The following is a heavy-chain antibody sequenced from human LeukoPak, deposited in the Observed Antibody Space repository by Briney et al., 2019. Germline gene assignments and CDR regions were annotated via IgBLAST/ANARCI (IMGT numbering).Heavy chain of an antibody. J-gene: IGHJ4*02. CDR1: GYTFTGYY. V-gene: IGHV1-2*02. Sequence: ASVKVSCKASGYTFTGYYIHWVRQAPGQGLAWVGWIIPNSGGTNYAQKFQGRVTMTRDTSISTAYMELSRLRSDDTAVYYCARDENYDSSGYLFDYWGQGTLVTVSS. D-gene: IGHD3-22*01. CDR3: ARDENYDSSGYLFDY. CDR2: IIPNSGGT.